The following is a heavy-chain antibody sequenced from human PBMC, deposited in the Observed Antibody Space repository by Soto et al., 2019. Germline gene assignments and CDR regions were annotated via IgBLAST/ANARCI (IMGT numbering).Heavy chain of an antibody. J-gene: IGHJ4*01. D-gene: IGHD1-1*01. Sequence: SETLSLTCSVSGGSISSGDYYWSWIRQPPGKGLEWIGYIYYSGSTYYNPSLKSRVTISVDTSKNQFSLKLSSVTAADTAVYYCARGDSTRTTNYCGHGTLVTVSP. CDR1: GGSISSGDYY. CDR2: IYYSGST. CDR3: ARGDSTRTTNY. V-gene: IGHV4-30-4*01.